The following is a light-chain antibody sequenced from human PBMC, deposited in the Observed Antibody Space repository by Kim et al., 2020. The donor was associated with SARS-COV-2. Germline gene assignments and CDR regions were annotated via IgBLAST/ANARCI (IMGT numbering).Light chain of an antibody. CDR1: QSVSSY. J-gene: IGKJ5*01. CDR2: DAS. V-gene: IGKV3-11*01. CDR3: QQRSNWPIT. Sequence: LSTGERATLSCRASQSVSSYLAGYQQKPGQAPRLLIYDASNRATGIPARFSGSGSGTDFTLTISSLEPEDFAVYYCQQRSNWPITFGQGTRLEIK.